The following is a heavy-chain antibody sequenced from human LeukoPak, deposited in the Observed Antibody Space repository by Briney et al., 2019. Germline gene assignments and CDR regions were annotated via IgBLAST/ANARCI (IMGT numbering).Heavy chain of an antibody. D-gene: IGHD3-22*01. CDR1: GFTFSSYW. V-gene: IGHV3-74*01. CDR3: ARAPSEIGGYYPEYFRH. CDR2: IKSDGST. J-gene: IGHJ1*01. Sequence: GGSLRLSCPASGFTFSSYWMHWVRQARGKGLVWASRIKSDGSTRYADSVKGRFTISRDNAKNTVSLQMNSLRAEDTGVYYCARAPSEIGGYYPEYFRHWGQGTLVTVSP.